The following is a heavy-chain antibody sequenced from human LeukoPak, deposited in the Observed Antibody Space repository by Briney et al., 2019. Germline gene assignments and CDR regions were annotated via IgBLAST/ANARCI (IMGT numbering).Heavy chain of an antibody. V-gene: IGHV3-53*01. Sequence: PGGSLRLSCAASGFTVSSNYISWVRQASGKGLEWASVIYSGGSTYYADSVKGRFTISRDNSKNTLYLQMNSLRAEDTAVYYCARRATYYDSSGHSSYFDYWGQGTLVTVSS. J-gene: IGHJ4*02. D-gene: IGHD3-22*01. CDR1: GFTVSSNY. CDR2: IYSGGST. CDR3: ARRATYYDSSGHSSYFDY.